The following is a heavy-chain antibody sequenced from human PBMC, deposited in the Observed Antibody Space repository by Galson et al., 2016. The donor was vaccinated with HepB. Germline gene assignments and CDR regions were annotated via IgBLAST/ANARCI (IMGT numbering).Heavy chain of an antibody. D-gene: IGHD5-18*01. V-gene: IGHV6-1*01. CDR2: TYYMSQWFN. J-gene: IGHJ6*02. Sequence: CAISGDSVTNDETTWNWIRQSPSRGLEWLGRTYYMSQWFNEYAVSVKSQITINSDTSRNQFSLQLDSVTPDDTAAYFCTRGYMQTGMNVWGQGTTVTVSS. CDR3: TRGYMQTGMNV. CDR1: GDSVTNDETT.